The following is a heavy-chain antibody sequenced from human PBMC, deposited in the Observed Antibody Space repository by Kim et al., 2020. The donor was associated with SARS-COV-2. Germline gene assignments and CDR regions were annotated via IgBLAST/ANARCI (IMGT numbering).Heavy chain of an antibody. CDR2: IVPMYGTT. V-gene: IGHV1-69*13. J-gene: IGHJ2*01. D-gene: IGHD7-27*01. Sequence: SVKVSCEASGATVTSFAISWVRQAPGQGLEWMGAIVPMYGTTYYAQKFQDRVTFTADEGTSTVYMELRSLRPEDTAIFYCARGVGMGGLYWYFALWGRGTLVTVSS. CDR1: GATVTSFA. CDR3: ARGVGMGGLYWYFAL.